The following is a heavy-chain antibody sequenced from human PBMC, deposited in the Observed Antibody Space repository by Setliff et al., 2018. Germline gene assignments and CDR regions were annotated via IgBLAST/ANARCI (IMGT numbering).Heavy chain of an antibody. CDR1: GGAVSGVYY. J-gene: IGHJ4*02. Sequence: PSETLSLTCSVSGGAVSGVYYWGWIRQPPGKGLEWIGRIYHGGDTYYNASLKSRLTISVDTSKNQFSLKLSSVTAADTAVYYCARGGTYRYFDYWGQGALVTVSS. CDR2: IYHGGDT. CDR3: ARGGTYRYFDY. V-gene: IGHV4-38-2*02.